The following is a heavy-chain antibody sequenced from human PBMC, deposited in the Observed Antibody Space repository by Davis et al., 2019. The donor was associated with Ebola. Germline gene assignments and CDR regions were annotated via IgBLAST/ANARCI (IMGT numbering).Heavy chain of an antibody. CDR2: IYYSGST. J-gene: IGHJ4*02. D-gene: IGHD1-26*01. CDR3: ARHGEGWEFDY. CDR1: GGSFSGYY. V-gene: IGHV4-59*08. Sequence: MPGGSLRLSCAVYGGSFSGYYWSWIRQPPGKGLEWIGYIYYSGSTNYNPSLKSRVTISVDTSKNQFSLKLSSVTAADTAVYYCARHGEGWEFDYWGQGTLVTVSS.